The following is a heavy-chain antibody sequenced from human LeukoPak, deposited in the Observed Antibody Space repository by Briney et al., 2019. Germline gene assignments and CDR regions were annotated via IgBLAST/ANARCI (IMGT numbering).Heavy chain of an antibody. V-gene: IGHV3-48*02. CDR3: ARDAPETDYYYDSSGYYSNFDY. J-gene: IGHJ4*02. CDR1: GFTFSSYS. Sequence: GGSLRLSCAASGFTFSSYSMNWVRQALGKGLEWVSYISSSSSTIYYADSVKGRFTISRDNAKNSLYLQMNSLRDEDTAVYYCARDAPETDYYYDSSGYYSNFDYWGQGTLVTVSS. CDR2: ISSSSSTI. D-gene: IGHD3-22*01.